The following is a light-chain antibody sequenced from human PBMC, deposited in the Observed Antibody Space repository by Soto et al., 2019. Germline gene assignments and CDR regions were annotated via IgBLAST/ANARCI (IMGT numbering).Light chain of an antibody. V-gene: IGLV1-44*01. Sequence: QSVLTQPPSASGTPGQRVTISCSGSISNIGSNSVNWYQQLPGTAPKLLIYSNNQRPSGVPDRFSGSKSGTSGSLAISGLQSEDEADYYCAAWDDSLNGPVFGGGTKLTVL. J-gene: IGLJ3*02. CDR3: AAWDDSLNGPV. CDR1: ISNIGSNS. CDR2: SNN.